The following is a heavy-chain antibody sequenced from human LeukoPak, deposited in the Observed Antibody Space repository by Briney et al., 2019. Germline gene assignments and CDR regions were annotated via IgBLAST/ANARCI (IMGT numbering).Heavy chain of an antibody. Sequence: GGSLRLSCAASGFTVSSNYMSWVRQAPGKGLEWVSVIYSGGSTYYADSVKGRFTISRDNSKNTLYLQMNSLRAEDAAVYYCARDRGETYYYYYGMDVWGQGTTVTVSS. V-gene: IGHV3-66*01. D-gene: IGHD3-10*01. CDR1: GFTVSSNY. CDR2: IYSGGST. CDR3: ARDRGETYYYYYGMDV. J-gene: IGHJ6*02.